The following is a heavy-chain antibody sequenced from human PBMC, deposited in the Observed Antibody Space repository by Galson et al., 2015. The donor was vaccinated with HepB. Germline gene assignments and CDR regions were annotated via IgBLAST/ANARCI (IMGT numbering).Heavy chain of an antibody. CDR1: GFTFSSYG. CDR3: ARSDVVPAANYCFDY. D-gene: IGHD2-2*01. J-gene: IGHJ4*02. Sequence: SLRLSCAASGFTFSSYGMHWVRQAPGKGLEWVAVIWYDGSNKYYADSVKGRFTISRDNSKNTLYLQMNSLRAEDTAVYYCARSDVVPAANYCFDYWGQGTLVTVSS. CDR2: IWYDGSNK. V-gene: IGHV3-33*01.